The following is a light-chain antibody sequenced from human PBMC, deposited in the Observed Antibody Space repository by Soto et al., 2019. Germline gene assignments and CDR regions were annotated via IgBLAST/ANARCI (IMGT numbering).Light chain of an antibody. CDR2: LEGSGSS. CDR3: ETWDSNTRV. CDR1: SGHSGNN. J-gene: IGLJ2*01. Sequence: QPVLTQSSSASASLGSSVKLTCTLNSGHSGNNIAWHQQQPGKAPRYLMKLEGSGSSNKGSGVPDRFSGSSSGADRYLTVSNLPSEDEADYYCETWDSNTRVFGGGTKLTVL. V-gene: IGLV4-60*03.